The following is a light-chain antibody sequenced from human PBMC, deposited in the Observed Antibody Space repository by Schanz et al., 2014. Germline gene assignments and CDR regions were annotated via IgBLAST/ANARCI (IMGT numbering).Light chain of an antibody. CDR3: SSYTSSSTLV. CDR2: DVS. Sequence: QSALTQPASVSGSPGQSITISCTGTSSDVGSYNLVSWYQHHPGKAPKLMIYDVSNRPSGVSNRFSGSKSGNTASLTISGLQAEDEADYYCSSYTSSSTLVFGGGNK. J-gene: IGLJ2*01. V-gene: IGLV2-14*02. CDR1: SSDVGSYNL.